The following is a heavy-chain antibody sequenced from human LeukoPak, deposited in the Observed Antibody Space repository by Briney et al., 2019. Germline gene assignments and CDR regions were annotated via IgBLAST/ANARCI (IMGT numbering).Heavy chain of an antibody. Sequence: GGSLRLSCAASGFTFSSYWMSWVRQAPGKGLEWVANIKQDGSEKYYVDSVKGRFTISRDNAKNSLYLQMNSLRAEDMAVYYCARDPGTRYYYYGMDVWGQGTTVTVSS. CDR3: ARDPGTRYYYYGMDV. V-gene: IGHV3-7*03. D-gene: IGHD1-1*01. CDR2: IKQDGSEK. CDR1: GFTFSSYW. J-gene: IGHJ6*02.